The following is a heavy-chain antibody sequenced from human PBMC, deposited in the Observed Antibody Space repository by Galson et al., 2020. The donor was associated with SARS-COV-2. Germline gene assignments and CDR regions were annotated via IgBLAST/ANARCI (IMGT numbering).Heavy chain of an antibody. V-gene: IGHV4-59*01. CDR3: SREFYDRSGYYLAYFDY. CDR2: IYYSGST. Sequence: SEPLSPPCHVPGVSFSSYYWSWFRQPPGKGLEWIGYIYYSGSTNYNHSLKSRVTISVDTSKTQFSLKLSSVTAADTAVYYCSREFYDRSGYYLAYFDYGGQGTLVTVSS. D-gene: IGHD3-22*01. J-gene: IGHJ4*02. CDR1: GVSFSSYY.